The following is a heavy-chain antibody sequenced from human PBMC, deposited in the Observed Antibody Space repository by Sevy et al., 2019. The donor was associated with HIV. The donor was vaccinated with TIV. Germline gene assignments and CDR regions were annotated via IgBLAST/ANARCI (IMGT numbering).Heavy chain of an antibody. CDR1: GFTFSSYW. J-gene: IGHJ4*02. D-gene: IGHD3-22*01. V-gene: IGHV3-7*01. CDR3: ARAQQVTMLVVIGGLYFDF. Sequence: GGSLRLSCAGSGFTFSSYWMTWVRQAPGKGLEWVANIKQDMSEKYYADSVNGRFTISRDNARTSLYLQMESLRAEDTAVYYCARAQQVTMLVVIGGLYFDFWGQGTLVTVSS. CDR2: IKQDMSEK.